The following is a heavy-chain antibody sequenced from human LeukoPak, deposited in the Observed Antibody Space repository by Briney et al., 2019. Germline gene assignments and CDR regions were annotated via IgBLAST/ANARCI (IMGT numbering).Heavy chain of an antibody. CDR2: ISGSGGST. Sequence: PGGSLRLSCAASGFTFSSYAMSWVRQAPGKGLEWVSAISGSGGSTYYADSVKGRFTISRDTSKNTLYLQMNSLRAEDTAVYYCAKPSVIAVAAAPFDYWGQGTLVTVSS. J-gene: IGHJ4*02. CDR3: AKPSVIAVAAAPFDY. D-gene: IGHD6-19*01. V-gene: IGHV3-23*01. CDR1: GFTFSSYA.